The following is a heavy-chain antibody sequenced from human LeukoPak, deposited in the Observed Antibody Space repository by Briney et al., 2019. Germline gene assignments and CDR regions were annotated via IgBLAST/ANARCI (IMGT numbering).Heavy chain of an antibody. CDR1: GGSISSGSYY. CDR3: ARDSIGISAVGTN. Sequence: SQTLSLTCTVSGGSISSGSYYWSWIRQPAGKGLEWIGRIYTSGSTNYNPSLKSRVTMSVDTSKNQFSLKLSSVTAADTAIYYCARDSIGISAVGTNWGQGTLVTVSS. D-gene: IGHD6-13*01. J-gene: IGHJ4*02. CDR2: IYTSGST. V-gene: IGHV4-61*02.